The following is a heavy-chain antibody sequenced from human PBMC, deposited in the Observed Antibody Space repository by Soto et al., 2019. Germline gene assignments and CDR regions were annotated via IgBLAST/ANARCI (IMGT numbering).Heavy chain of an antibody. CDR3: ARGIAARSYYFDY. CDR2: ISYDGSNK. D-gene: IGHD6-6*01. J-gene: IGHJ4*02. Sequence: GGSLRLSCAASGFTFSSYGMHWVRQAPGKGLEWVAVISYDGSNKYYADSVKGRFTISRDNSKNTLYLQMNSLRAEDTAVYYCARGIAARSYYFDYWGQGTLVTVSS. CDR1: GFTFSSYG. V-gene: IGHV3-30*03.